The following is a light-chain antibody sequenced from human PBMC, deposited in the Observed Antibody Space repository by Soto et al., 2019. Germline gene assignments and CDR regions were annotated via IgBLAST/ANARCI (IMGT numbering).Light chain of an antibody. J-gene: IGKJ4*01. CDR1: RSVSSN. Sequence: EIVMTQSPATLSVSPGERSPLSCRASRSVSSNLAWYQQRPGQAPRLLVYGASTRAAGIADRFSGSGSGRDFNITINRLEPEDFAVYYCQQRSNWPLTVGGGTKVEIK. CDR3: QQRSNWPLT. V-gene: IGKV3D-20*02. CDR2: GAS.